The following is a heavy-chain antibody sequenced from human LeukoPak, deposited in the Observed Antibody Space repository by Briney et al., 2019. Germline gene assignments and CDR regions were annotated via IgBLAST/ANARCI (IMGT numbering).Heavy chain of an antibody. D-gene: IGHD4-17*01. J-gene: IGHJ4*02. CDR2: IIPIFGTA. CDR1: GGTFSSYA. CDR3: ARDLREGDYADY. Sequence: ASVKVSCKASGGTFSSYAISWVRQAPGHGLEWMGGIIPIFGTANYAQKFQGRVTITADESTSTAYMELSSLRSEDTAVYYCARDLREGDYADYWGQGTLVTVSS. V-gene: IGHV1-69*13.